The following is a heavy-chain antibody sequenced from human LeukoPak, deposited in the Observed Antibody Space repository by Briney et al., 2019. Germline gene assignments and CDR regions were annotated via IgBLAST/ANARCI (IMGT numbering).Heavy chain of an antibody. CDR2: LYSGGNT. D-gene: IGHD3-22*01. J-gene: IGHJ4*02. CDR3: ARVGYYDSSGYRN. V-gene: IGHV3-53*01. Sequence: GGSLRLSCAASGFTFSSYWMSWVRQAPGKGLEWVSVLYSGGNTYYTDSVKGRFTISRDNSKNTLYLQMNSLRAEDTAVYYCARVGYYDSSGYRNWGQGTLVTVSS. CDR1: GFTFSSYW.